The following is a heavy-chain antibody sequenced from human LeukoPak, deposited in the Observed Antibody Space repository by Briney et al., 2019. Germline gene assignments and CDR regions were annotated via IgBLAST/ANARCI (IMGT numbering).Heavy chain of an antibody. J-gene: IGHJ4*02. CDR3: AKDRLSTGYDSSGYLGYYFDY. CDR2: ISGSGGST. Sequence: GGSLRLSCAASGFTFSSYAMSWVRQAPGEGLEWVSAISGSGGSTYYADSVKGRFTISRDNSKNTLYLQMNSLRAEDTAVYYCAKDRLSTGYDSSGYLGYYFDYWGQGTLVTVSS. D-gene: IGHD3-22*01. V-gene: IGHV3-23*01. CDR1: GFTFSSYA.